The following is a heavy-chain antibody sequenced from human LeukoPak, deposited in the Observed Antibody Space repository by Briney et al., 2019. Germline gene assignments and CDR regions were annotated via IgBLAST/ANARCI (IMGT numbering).Heavy chain of an antibody. CDR1: GFTVSSNY. J-gene: IGHJ4*02. CDR2: ISGSGINT. D-gene: IGHD6-19*01. V-gene: IGHV3-23*01. Sequence: QPGGSLRLSCAASGFTVSSNYMSWVRQAPGKGLEWVSAISGSGINTYYADSVKGRFTISRDNSKNTLYLQMNSLRAEDTAVYYCAKSRSGWSIFDYWGQGTLVTVSS. CDR3: AKSRSGWSIFDY.